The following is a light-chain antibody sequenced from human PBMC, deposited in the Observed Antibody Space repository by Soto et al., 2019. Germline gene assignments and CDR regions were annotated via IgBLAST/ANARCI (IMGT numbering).Light chain of an antibody. Sequence: VQMTQSPSSLSAFVGDRVTITCRASQGIAPYLAWFQQKPGKVPKLLIYATSTLQSGVPSRFSGSGSGTEFTLTITSLQPGDVATYYCQKYNSAPLTFGGGTKVEIK. V-gene: IGKV1-27*01. J-gene: IGKJ4*01. CDR3: QKYNSAPLT. CDR2: ATS. CDR1: QGIAPY.